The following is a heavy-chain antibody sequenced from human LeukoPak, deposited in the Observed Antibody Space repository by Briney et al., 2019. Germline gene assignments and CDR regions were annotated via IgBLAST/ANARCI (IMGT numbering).Heavy chain of an antibody. CDR1: GFTFSDYY. Sequence: GGSLRLSCAASGFTFSDYYMSWIRQAPGKGLEWVSYISSSCSTIYYTDSVKGRFTISRDSAKNTLYLQMNSLRAEDTAVYYCARVGTGRRLNWLDPWGQGTLVTVSS. CDR3: ARVGTGRRLNWLDP. D-gene: IGHD1-14*01. J-gene: IGHJ5*02. V-gene: IGHV3-11*04. CDR2: ISSSCSTI.